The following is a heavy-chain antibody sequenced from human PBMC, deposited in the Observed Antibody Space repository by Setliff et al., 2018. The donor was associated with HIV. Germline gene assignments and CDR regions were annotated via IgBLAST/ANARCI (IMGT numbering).Heavy chain of an antibody. CDR2: IHPADSNT. CDR3: ARLRDSSGYYYIGGAFDI. V-gene: IGHV5-51*01. Sequence: GESLKISCKGSGYSFTSYWIGWVRQMPGKGLEWMGIIHPADSNTRYSPSFQGQVTISVDKSITTAYLQWSSLKASDTAMYYCARLRDSSGYYYIGGAFDIWGQGTMVT. J-gene: IGHJ3*02. CDR1: GYSFTSYW. D-gene: IGHD3-22*01.